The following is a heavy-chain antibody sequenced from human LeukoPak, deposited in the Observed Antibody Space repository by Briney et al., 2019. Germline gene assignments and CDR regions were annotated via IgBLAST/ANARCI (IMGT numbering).Heavy chain of an antibody. Sequence: ASETLSLTCTVPGGSISSGDYYWSWIRQPPGKGLEWIGYIYYSGSTYYNPYLKSRVTISVDTSKNQFSLKLSSVTAADTAVYYCARESATVVTPLDYWGQGTLVTVSS. CDR2: IYYSGST. D-gene: IGHD4-23*01. J-gene: IGHJ4*02. V-gene: IGHV4-30-4*01. CDR3: ARESATVVTPLDY. CDR1: GGSISSGDYY.